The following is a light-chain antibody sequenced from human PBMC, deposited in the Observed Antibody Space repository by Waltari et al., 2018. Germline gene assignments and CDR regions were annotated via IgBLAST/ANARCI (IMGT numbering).Light chain of an antibody. V-gene: IGLV2-11*01. Sequence: QSALTQPRSVSGSPGPSVTIPCTGTSSAVGGYNYVSWFQPHPGKAPKLMIYDVSKRPSGVPDRFSGSKSGNTASLTISGLQAEDEADYYCCSHAGSYTWVFGGGTKLTVL. CDR1: SSAVGGYNY. CDR3: CSHAGSYTWV. CDR2: DVS. J-gene: IGLJ3*02.